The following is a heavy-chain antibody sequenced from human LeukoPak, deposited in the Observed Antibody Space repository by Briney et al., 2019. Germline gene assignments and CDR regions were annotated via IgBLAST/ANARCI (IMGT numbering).Heavy chain of an antibody. Sequence: SETLSLTCTVSGGSISSYYWSWPRQPAGKGLEWIGRIYTSGSTNYNPSLKSRVTMSVDTSKNQFSLKLSSVTAADTAVYYCARENIVVVPAAIVKRYYYYYMDVWGKGTTVTVSS. V-gene: IGHV4-4*07. CDR3: ARENIVVVPAAIVKRYYYYYMDV. CDR1: GGSISSYY. J-gene: IGHJ6*03. D-gene: IGHD2-2*01. CDR2: IYTSGST.